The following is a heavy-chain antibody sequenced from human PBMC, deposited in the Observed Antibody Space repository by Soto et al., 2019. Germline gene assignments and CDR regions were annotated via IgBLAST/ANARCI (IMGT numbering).Heavy chain of an antibody. J-gene: IGHJ6*02. V-gene: IGHV3-30-3*01. Sequence: QVQLVESGGGVVQPGRSLRLSCAASGFTFSSYAMHWVRQAPGKGLEWVAVISYDGSNKYYADSVKGRFTISRDNSKKXLXXQMNSLRAEDTAVYYCARGTHYDILTGPLYYGMDVWGQGTTVTVSS. D-gene: IGHD3-9*01. CDR3: ARGTHYDILTGPLYYGMDV. CDR2: ISYDGSNK. CDR1: GFTFSSYA.